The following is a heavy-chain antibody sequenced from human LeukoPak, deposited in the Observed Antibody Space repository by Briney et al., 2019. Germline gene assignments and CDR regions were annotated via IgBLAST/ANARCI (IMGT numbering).Heavy chain of an antibody. CDR3: ARVEPSSAAFDY. D-gene: IGHD1-14*01. CDR1: GGTFSSYA. J-gene: IGHJ4*02. Sequence: SVKVSCKASGGTFSSYAISWVRQAPGQGLEWMGRIIPILDIVNYPQKFQGRITITADKSTSTAYMELSSLRSEDTAVYYCARVEPSSAAFDYWGQGTLVTVSS. V-gene: IGHV1-69*04. CDR2: IIPILDIV.